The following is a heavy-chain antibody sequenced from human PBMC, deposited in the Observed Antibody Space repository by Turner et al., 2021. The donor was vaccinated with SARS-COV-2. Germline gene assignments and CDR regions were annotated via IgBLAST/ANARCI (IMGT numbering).Heavy chain of an antibody. CDR1: GGSFSTYY. V-gene: IGHV4-34*01. CDR3: ARDQGFLLEWEISYYYYMDV. D-gene: IGHD3-3*01. CDR2: IKRSGST. J-gene: IGHJ6*03. Sequence: QVQLQQWGAGLVKPSETLSLTCGVSGGSFSTYYWSWIRQSPGKGLEWIAEIKRSGSTNYSPSLKSRVTISVDTSKNQFSLKLSSVTAADTAVYYCARDQGFLLEWEISYYYYMDVWGKGTTVTVSS.